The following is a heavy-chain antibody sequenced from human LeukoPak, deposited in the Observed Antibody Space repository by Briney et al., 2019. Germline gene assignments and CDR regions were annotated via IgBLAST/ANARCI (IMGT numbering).Heavy chain of an antibody. D-gene: IGHD6-19*01. V-gene: IGHV1-2*02. CDR1: GYTFTGYY. CDR2: INPNSGGT. J-gene: IGHJ4*02. CDR3: ARDFPGSGWYIDY. Sequence: ASVKVSCKASGYTFTGYYMHWVRQAPGQGLEWMGWINPNSGGTNYAQKFQGRVTMTRDTSISTAYMELGRLRSDDTAVYYCARDFPGSGWYIDYWGQGTLVTVSS.